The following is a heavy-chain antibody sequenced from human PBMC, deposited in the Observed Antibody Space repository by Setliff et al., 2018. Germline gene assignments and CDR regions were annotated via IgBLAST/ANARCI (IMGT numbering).Heavy chain of an antibody. Sequence: GGSLRLSCAASGFTVRSYYMTWVRQAPGKGLEWVSVIYTGGSTYYADSVKGRFTISRDNSKNTLYLQMNSLRAEDTAVYYCARDVQGGGYPDYWGQGTLVTVSS. J-gene: IGHJ4*02. CDR3: ARDVQGGGYPDY. D-gene: IGHD3-22*01. CDR2: IYTGGST. V-gene: IGHV3-53*01. CDR1: GFTVRSYY.